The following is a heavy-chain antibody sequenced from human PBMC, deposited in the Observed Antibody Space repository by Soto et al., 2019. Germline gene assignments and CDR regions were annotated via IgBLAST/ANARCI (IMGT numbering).Heavy chain of an antibody. V-gene: IGHV4-39*07. CDR3: ARSSIAAAGIDP. J-gene: IGHJ5*02. Sequence: SETLSLTCTVSGGSISSSSYYWGWIRQPPGKGLEWIGCIYYSGSTYYNPSLKSRVTISVDTSKNQFSLKLSSVTAADTAVYYCARSSIAAAGIDPWGQGTLVTVSS. CDR2: IYYSGST. D-gene: IGHD6-13*01. CDR1: GGSISSSSYY.